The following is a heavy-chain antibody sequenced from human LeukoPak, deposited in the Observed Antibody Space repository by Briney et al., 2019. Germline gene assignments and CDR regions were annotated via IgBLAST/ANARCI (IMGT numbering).Heavy chain of an antibody. D-gene: IGHD5-24*01. CDR2: ILPIFGAP. CDR1: VGTFVSHA. V-gene: IGHV1-69*01. Sequence: ASVTVSSKPSVGTFVSHAFSWVRQAPGHGREWMGGILPIFGAPNYAQKFQGRVTITADEATNTVYMELTRLRSEDTAVYYCARASKGGHGYNPPPGYWGQGTLVTVSS. J-gene: IGHJ4*02. CDR3: ARASKGGHGYNPPPGY.